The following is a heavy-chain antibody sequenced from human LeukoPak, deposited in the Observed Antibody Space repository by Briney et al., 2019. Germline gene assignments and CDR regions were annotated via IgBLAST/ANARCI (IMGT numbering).Heavy chain of an antibody. J-gene: IGHJ4*02. CDR2: ISAYNGNT. D-gene: IGHD4-11*01. V-gene: IGHV1-18*01. CDR3: ARDRRVPTDDYSNYASVFDY. CDR1: GYTFTSYG. Sequence: ASVKVSCKASGYTFTSYGISWVRQAPGQGLEWMGWISAYNGNTNYAQKLQGRVTMTTDTSTSTAYMELSSLRSEDTAVYYCARDRRVPTDDYSNYASVFDYWGQGTLVTVSS.